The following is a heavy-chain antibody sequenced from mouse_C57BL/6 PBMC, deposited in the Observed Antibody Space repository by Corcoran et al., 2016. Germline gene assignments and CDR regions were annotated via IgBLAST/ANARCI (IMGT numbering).Heavy chain of an antibody. CDR3: ARRYYDYDPYYCDY. Sequence: EVQLQQSGPELVKPGASVKISCKASGYTFTDYYMNWVKQSHGKSLEWIGDINPNNGGTSYNQKFKGKATLTVDKSSSTAYMELRSLTSEDSAVYYCARRYYDYDPYYCDYWGQGTTLTVSS. CDR1: GYTFTDYY. V-gene: IGHV1-26*01. J-gene: IGHJ2*01. CDR2: INPNNGGT. D-gene: IGHD2-4*01.